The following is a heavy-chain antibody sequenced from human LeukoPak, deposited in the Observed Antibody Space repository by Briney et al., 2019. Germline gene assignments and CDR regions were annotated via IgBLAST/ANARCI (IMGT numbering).Heavy chain of an antibody. J-gene: IGHJ6*02. V-gene: IGHV4-59*01. Sequence: PSETLSLTCTVSGGSISSYYWSWIRQPPGKGLEWIGYIYYSGSTNYNPSLKSRVTISVDTSKNQFSLKLSSVTAADTAVYYCARDHLKPGAPDHYYGMDVWGQGTTVTVSS. CDR3: ARDHLKPGAPDHYYGMDV. CDR2: IYYSGST. CDR1: GGSISSYY. D-gene: IGHD4/OR15-4a*01.